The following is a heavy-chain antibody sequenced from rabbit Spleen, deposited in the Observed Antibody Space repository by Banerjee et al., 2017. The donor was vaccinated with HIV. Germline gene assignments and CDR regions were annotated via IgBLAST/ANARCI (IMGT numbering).Heavy chain of an antibody. CDR3: ARAIVPWLGLTRLDL. V-gene: IGHV1S7*01. Sequence: HLKESGGGLVQPGGSLKLSCTASGFTLSSYYMNWVRQAPGKGLEWIGYIDPIFGITYYANWVNGRFSISRENAQNTVDLKMTSLTAADTATYFCARAIVPWLGLTRLDLWGQGTLVTVS. J-gene: IGHJ3*01. D-gene: IGHD4-1*01. CDR2: IDPIFGIT. CDR1: GFTLSSYY.